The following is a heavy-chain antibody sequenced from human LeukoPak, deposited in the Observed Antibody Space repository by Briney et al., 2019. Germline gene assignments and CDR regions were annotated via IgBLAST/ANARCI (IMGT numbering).Heavy chain of an antibody. J-gene: IGHJ4*02. CDR2: IGTSGSPI. CDR1: GFTFSSYE. D-gene: IGHD3-22*01. V-gene: IGHV3-48*03. Sequence: GGSLRLSCAASGFTFSSYEMNWVRQAPGKGLEWVSYIGTSGSPIYYADSVKGRFTISRDNAKNSLYLQMNSLRAEDTAVYYCATFYDSSGRDYWGQGILVTVSS. CDR3: ATFYDSSGRDY.